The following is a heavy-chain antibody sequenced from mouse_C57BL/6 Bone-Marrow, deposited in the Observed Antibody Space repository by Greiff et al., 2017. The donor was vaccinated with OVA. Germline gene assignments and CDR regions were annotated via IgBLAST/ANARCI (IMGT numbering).Heavy chain of an antibody. CDR2: ISYDGSN. D-gene: IGHD2-3*01. CDR1: GYSITSGYY. Sequence: EVKLMESGPGLVKPSQSLSLTCSVTGYSITSGYYWNWIRQFPGNKLEWMGYISYDGSNNYNPSLKNRISITRDTSKNQFFLKLNSVTTEDTATYYCVDGYPPLFDYWGQGATLTVSS. J-gene: IGHJ2*01. CDR3: VDGYPPLFDY. V-gene: IGHV3-6*01.